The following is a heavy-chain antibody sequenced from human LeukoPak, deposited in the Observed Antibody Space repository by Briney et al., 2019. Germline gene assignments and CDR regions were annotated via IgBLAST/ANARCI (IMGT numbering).Heavy chain of an antibody. J-gene: IGHJ6*03. V-gene: IGHV4-59*01. CDR2: IYYSGST. D-gene: IGHD6-19*01. Sequence: PSETLSLTCTVSGGSISSYYWSWIRQPPGKGLEWIGYIYYSGSTNYNPSLKSRVTISVDTSKNQFSLKLSSATAADTAVYYCARDRYSSGWQHYYYMDVWGKGTTVTVSS. CDR3: ARDRYSSGWQHYYYMDV. CDR1: GGSISSYY.